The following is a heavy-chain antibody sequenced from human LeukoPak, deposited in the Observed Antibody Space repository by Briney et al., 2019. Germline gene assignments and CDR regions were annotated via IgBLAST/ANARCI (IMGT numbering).Heavy chain of an antibody. Sequence: PSETLSLTCAVYGGSFSGYYWSWIRQPPGKGLEWIGEINHSGSTNYNPSLKSRVTISVDTSKNQFSLKLSSVTAADTAVYYCARSEWELGPFYLWGQGTLVTVSS. CDR2: INHSGST. CDR3: ARSEWELGPFYL. D-gene: IGHD1-26*01. J-gene: IGHJ4*02. CDR1: GGSFSGYY. V-gene: IGHV4-34*01.